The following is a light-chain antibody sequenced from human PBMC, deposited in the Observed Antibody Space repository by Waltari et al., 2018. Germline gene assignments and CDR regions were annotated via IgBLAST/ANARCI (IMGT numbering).Light chain of an antibody. CDR1: QSLTKRY. V-gene: IGKV3-20*01. J-gene: IGKJ2*01. CDR3: QQYGSSVLYT. Sequence: VLTQSPGTLSLSPGERATLSCRASQSLTKRYLAWYQQKPGQDPRLLIYGASSRAAGIPDRVSVSGSGTDFTLTISRLEPEDFAVYYCQQYGSSVLYTFGQGTKLEIK. CDR2: GAS.